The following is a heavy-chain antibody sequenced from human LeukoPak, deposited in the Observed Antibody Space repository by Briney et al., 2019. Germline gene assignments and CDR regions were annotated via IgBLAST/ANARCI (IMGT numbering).Heavy chain of an antibody. CDR2: MNPNSGNT. Sequence: GASVKVSCKASGYTFTGYYMHWVRQAPGQGLEWMGWMNPNSGNTGYAQKFQGRVTMTRNTSISTAYMELSSLRSEDTAVYYCARGGDVSIAAAHDYWGQGTLVTVSS. CDR1: GYTFTGYY. J-gene: IGHJ4*02. D-gene: IGHD6-13*01. CDR3: ARGGDVSIAAAHDY. V-gene: IGHV1-8*02.